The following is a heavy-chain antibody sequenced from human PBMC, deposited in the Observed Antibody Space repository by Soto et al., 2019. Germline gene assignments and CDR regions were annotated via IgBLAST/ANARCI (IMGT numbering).Heavy chain of an antibody. J-gene: IGHJ6*04. Sequence: ASETLSLTCSVSGGSTSSAGYYWALTRQPPGKGREWVGTIYYSGSTYSNPSLKSRVAMSIDTSNNQFTLEMRSVTAADTAVYYCARLRYYDISGAMDVWGKGDTTTVSS. D-gene: IGHD3-22*01. CDR3: ARLRYYDISGAMDV. V-gene: IGHV4-39*01. CDR2: IYYSGST. CDR1: GGSTSSAGYY.